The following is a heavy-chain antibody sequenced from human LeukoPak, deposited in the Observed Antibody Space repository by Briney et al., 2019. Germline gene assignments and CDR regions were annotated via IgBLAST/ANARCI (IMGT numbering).Heavy chain of an antibody. V-gene: IGHV3-23*01. CDR2: ISGSGGST. CDR3: AKSVRGYSYGYSDY. D-gene: IGHD5-18*01. Sequence: GGSLRLSCAASGFTFSSYAMSWVRQAPGKGLEWVPAISGSGGSTYYADSVKGRFTISRDNSKNTLYLQMNSLRAEDTAVYYCAKSVRGYSYGYSDYWGQGTLVTVSS. J-gene: IGHJ4*02. CDR1: GFTFSSYA.